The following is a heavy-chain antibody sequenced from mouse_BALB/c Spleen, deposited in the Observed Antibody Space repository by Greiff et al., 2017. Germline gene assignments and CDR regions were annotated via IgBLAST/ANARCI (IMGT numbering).Heavy chain of an antibody. Sequence: EVQLVESGRGLVQPKGSLKLSCAASGFTFNTYAMNWVRQAPGKGLEWVARIRSKSNNYATYYADSVKDRFTISRDDSQSMLYLQMNNLKTEDTAMYYCVRQARYFDYWGQGTTLTVSS. CDR2: IRSKSNNYAT. V-gene: IGHV10-1*02. CDR3: VRQARYFDY. CDR1: GFTFNTYA. J-gene: IGHJ2*01. D-gene: IGHD3-2*02.